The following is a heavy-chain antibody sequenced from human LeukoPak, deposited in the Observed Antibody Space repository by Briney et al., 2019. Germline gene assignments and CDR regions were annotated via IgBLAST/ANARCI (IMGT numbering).Heavy chain of an antibody. CDR2: IKQDGSEK. V-gene: IGHV3-7*03. Sequence: PGGSLRLSCAASGFTFSSYWMSWVRQAPGKGLEWVANIKQDGSEKYYVDSVKGRFTISRDNAESSLYLQMNSLRAEDTAVYYCASVKLGSDYWGQGTLVTVSS. D-gene: IGHD7-27*01. CDR3: ASVKLGSDY. CDR1: GFTFSSYW. J-gene: IGHJ4*02.